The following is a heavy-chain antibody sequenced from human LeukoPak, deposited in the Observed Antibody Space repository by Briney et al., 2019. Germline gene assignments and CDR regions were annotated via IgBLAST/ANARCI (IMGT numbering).Heavy chain of an antibody. CDR2: INHSGST. V-gene: IGHV4-34*01. Sequence: PSETLSLTCAVYGGSFSGYYWSWIRQPPGKGLEWIGEINHSGSTNYNPSLKSRVTISVDTSKNQFSLKLSSVTAADTAVYYCARDLKIFNWNYDYYYYYYGMDVWGQGTTVTVSS. J-gene: IGHJ6*02. CDR1: GGSFSGYY. D-gene: IGHD1-7*01. CDR3: ARDLKIFNWNYDYYYYYYGMDV.